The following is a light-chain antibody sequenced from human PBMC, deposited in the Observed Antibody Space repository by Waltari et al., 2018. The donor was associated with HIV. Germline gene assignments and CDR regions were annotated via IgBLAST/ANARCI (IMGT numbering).Light chain of an antibody. CDR3: QQYDDWPPLT. V-gene: IGKV3-15*01. CDR2: SAS. CDR1: QSVRSN. Sequence: EIVMTQSPATLSVSPGDRATLSCRASQSVRSNLAWYQQKPGQAPRLLIFSASTRAAGTPARFSGGGSGTEFTLTINSLQSADFAVYYCQQYDDWPPLTFGGGTKVEI. J-gene: IGKJ4*01.